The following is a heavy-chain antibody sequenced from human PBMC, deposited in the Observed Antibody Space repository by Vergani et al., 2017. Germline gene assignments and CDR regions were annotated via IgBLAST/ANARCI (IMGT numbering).Heavy chain of an antibody. CDR2: IYASGTT. CDR3: ARGTVVVVPAAAFFDY. J-gene: IGHJ4*02. D-gene: IGHD2-2*01. V-gene: IGHV4-61*02. CDR1: GGSVTNGNLH. Sequence: QLQLQESGPGLVKASQTLSLTCTVSGGSVTNGNLHWGWIRQPAGRGPEWIGRIYASGTTYYNPSLKSRVTISVHTSKNQFSLELRSLISDDTAVYYCARGTVVVVPAAAFFDYWGQGTLVTVSS.